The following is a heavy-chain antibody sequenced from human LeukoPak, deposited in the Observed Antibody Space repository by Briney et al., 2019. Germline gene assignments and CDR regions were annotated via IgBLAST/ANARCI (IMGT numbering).Heavy chain of an antibody. V-gene: IGHV1-18*01. J-gene: IGHJ6*02. D-gene: IGHD2-2*01. Sequence: ASVKVSCKASGGTFSSYAISWVRQAPGQGLEWMGWISAYNGNTNYAQKLQGRVTMTTDTSTSTAYMELRSLRSDDTAVYYCARDRCSSTSCYYYYYYGMDVWGQGTTVTVSS. CDR3: ARDRCSSTSCYYYYYYGMDV. CDR2: ISAYNGNT. CDR1: GGTFSSYA.